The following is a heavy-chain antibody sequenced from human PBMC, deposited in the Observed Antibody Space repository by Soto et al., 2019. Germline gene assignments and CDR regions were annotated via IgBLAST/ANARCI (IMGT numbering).Heavy chain of an antibody. J-gene: IGHJ3*02. CDR3: ARDHSSSWGSRGAFDI. CDR1: GFTFSSYG. D-gene: IGHD6-13*01. CDR2: IWYDGSNK. Sequence: GGSLRLSCAASGFTFSSYGMHWVRQAPGKGLEWVAVIWYDGSNKYYADSVKGRFTISRDNSKNTLYLQMNSLRAEDTAVYYCARDHSSSWGSRGAFDIWGQGTMVTVSS. V-gene: IGHV3-33*01.